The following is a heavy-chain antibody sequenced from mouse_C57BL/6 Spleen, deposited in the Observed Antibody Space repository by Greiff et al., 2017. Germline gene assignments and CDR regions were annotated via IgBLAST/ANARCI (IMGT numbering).Heavy chain of an antibody. D-gene: IGHD1-1*01. J-gene: IGHJ4*01. CDR3: ARSQYYGSSYVSAMDY. Sequence: VQLQQPGAELVKPGASVKLSCKASGYTFTSYWMHWVKQRPGQGLEWIGMIHPNSGSTNYNEKFKSKATLTVDKSSSTAYMQLSSLTSEDSAVYYCARSQYYGSSYVSAMDYWGQGTSVTVSS. CDR2: IHPNSGST. V-gene: IGHV1-64*01. CDR1: GYTFTSYW.